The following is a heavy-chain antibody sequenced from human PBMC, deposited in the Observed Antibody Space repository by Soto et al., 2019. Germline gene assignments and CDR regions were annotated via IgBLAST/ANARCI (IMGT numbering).Heavy chain of an antibody. CDR1: WDSFANYG. J-gene: IGHJ6*02. D-gene: IGHD2-21*01. CDR2: TYPGDSDT. Sequence: PVESLKVCCKGLWDSFANYGIGWVRQLPGKGLEWMGITYPGDSDTRYSPSFQGQVTISADKSISTAYLQWSSLKASDTAMYYCTRHRIPSNIYYYGMDFWGQGTSVTVS. CDR3: TRHRIPSNIYYYGMDF. V-gene: IGHV5-51*01.